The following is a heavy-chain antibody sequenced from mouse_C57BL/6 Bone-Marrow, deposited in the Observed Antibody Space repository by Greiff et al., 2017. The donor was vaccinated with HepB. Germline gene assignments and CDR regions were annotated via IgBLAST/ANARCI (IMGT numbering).Heavy chain of an antibody. D-gene: IGHD2-4*01. CDR1: GFTFSSYA. Sequence: EVQVVESGGGLVKPGGSLKLSCAASGFTFSSYAMSWVRQTPEKRLEWVATISDGGSYTYYPDNVKGRFTISRDNAKNNLYLQMSHLKSEDTAMYYCAREDDYPFAYWGQGTLVTVSA. CDR3: AREDDYPFAY. CDR2: ISDGGSYT. J-gene: IGHJ3*01. V-gene: IGHV5-4*01.